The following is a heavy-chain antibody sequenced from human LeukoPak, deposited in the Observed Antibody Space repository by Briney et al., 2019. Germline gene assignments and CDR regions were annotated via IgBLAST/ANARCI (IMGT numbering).Heavy chain of an antibody. J-gene: IGHJ4*02. Sequence: ASVKVSCKASGYTFTSYDINWVRQAAGQGLEWMGWMNPNSGNTGYAQKFQGRVTMTRNTSISTAYMELSRLRSDDTAVYYCARDSSGWYSDWGQGTLVTVSS. CDR2: MNPNSGNT. D-gene: IGHD6-19*01. CDR3: ARDSSGWYSD. CDR1: GYTFTSYD. V-gene: IGHV1-8*01.